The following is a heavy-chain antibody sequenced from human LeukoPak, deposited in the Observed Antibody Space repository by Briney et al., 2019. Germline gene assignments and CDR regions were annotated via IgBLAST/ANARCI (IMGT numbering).Heavy chain of an antibody. CDR1: GFTFSSYW. Sequence: GGSLRLSCAASGFTFSSYWMHWVRQAPGKGLVWVSRINSDGSSTIYADSVKGRFTISRDNAKNTLYLQMNSLRAEDTAVYYCARDGRYYDSSGYYYHFDYWGQGTLVTVSS. J-gene: IGHJ4*02. CDR2: INSDGSST. D-gene: IGHD3-22*01. CDR3: ARDGRYYDSSGYYYHFDY. V-gene: IGHV3-74*01.